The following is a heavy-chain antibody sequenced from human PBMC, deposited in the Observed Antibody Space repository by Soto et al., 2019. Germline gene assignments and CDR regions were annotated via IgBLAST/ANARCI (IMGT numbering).Heavy chain of an antibody. CDR2: ISWDGGST. D-gene: IGHD6-13*01. J-gene: IGHJ4*02. V-gene: IGHV3-43D*04. Sequence: EVQLVESGGVVVQPGGSLRLSCAASGFTFDDDAMHWVLQAPGKGLEWVSLISWDGGSTYYADSVKGRFTISRDNSKSSLDLQMNSLRAEDTALYYCAKARSSSWIGYWGQGTLVTVSS. CDR3: AKARSSSWIGY. CDR1: GFTFDDDA.